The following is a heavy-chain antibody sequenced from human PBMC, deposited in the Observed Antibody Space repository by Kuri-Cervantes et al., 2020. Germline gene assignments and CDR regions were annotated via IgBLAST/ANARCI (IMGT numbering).Heavy chain of an antibody. D-gene: IGHD5-18*01. J-gene: IGHJ4*02. CDR1: GFTFSDYG. CDR3: ARAPIQLWPKRLDY. V-gene: IGHV3-30-3*01. Sequence: GESLKISCAASGFTFSDYGLHWVRQAPGKGLQWVAVMSYDGSNKYYADSVKGRFSISRDNSKNTLYLQMNSLRAEDTAVYYCARAPIQLWPKRLDYWGQGTLVTVSS. CDR2: MSYDGSNK.